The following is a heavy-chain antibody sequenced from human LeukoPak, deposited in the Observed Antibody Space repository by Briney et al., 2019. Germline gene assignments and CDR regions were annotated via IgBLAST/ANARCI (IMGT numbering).Heavy chain of an antibody. D-gene: IGHD5-24*01. CDR1: GGSISSDDYY. J-gene: IGHJ4*02. CDR2: IHYSGAT. CDR3: ARCSGAYNYGNDY. Sequence: ASQTLSLTCTVSGGSISSDDYYWSWIRQHPGKGLEWIGYIHYSGATYYNLSLKSRVSISVDTSKSQFSLKVSSVTVADTAVYYCARCSGAYNYGNDYWGQGTLVTVSS. V-gene: IGHV4-31*03.